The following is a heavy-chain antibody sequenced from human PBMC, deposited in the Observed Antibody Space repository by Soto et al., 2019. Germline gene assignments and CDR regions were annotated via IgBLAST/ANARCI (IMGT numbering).Heavy chain of an antibody. CDR3: ARGDSFTSSWYWFDS. CDR2: MNPRSGNT. D-gene: IGHD6-13*01. CDR1: GYTFITYE. Sequence: QVQLVQSGVEVKKPGASVKVSCKTSGYTFITYEITWVRQAPGQGLEWMGWMNPRSGNTGYAQKFQGRVAMTRNTSVNTAYLELSDLTSEDTAVYYCARGDSFTSSWYWFDSWGQGTLGTGSS. J-gene: IGHJ5*01. V-gene: IGHV1-8*01.